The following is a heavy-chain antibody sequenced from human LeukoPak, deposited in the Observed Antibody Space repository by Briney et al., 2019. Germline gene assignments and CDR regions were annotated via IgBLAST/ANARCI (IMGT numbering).Heavy chain of an antibody. Sequence: SETLSLTCTVSGGSISSGGYYWSWIRQHPGKGLEWIGHIYYSGSTYYNPSLKSRVTISVDTSKNQFSLKLSSVTAADTAVYYCARAITMSWFDPWGQGTLVTVSS. CDR3: ARAITMSWFDP. V-gene: IGHV4-31*03. D-gene: IGHD3-22*01. J-gene: IGHJ5*02. CDR2: IYYSGST. CDR1: GGSISSGGYY.